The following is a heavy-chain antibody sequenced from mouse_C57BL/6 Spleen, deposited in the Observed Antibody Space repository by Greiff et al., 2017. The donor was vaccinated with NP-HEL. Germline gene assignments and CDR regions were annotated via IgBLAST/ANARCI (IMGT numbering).Heavy chain of an antibody. CDR2: IWRGGST. Sequence: VQLQQSGSGLVQPSQSLSITCTVSGFSLTSYGVHWVRQSPGKGLEWLGVIWRGGSTDYNAAFMSRLSITKDNSKSQVFFKMNSLQADDTAIYYGAKEGDDGYYRAWFAYWGQGTLVTVSA. J-gene: IGHJ3*01. CDR3: AKEGDDGYYRAWFAY. CDR1: GFSLTSYG. V-gene: IGHV2-5*01. D-gene: IGHD2-3*01.